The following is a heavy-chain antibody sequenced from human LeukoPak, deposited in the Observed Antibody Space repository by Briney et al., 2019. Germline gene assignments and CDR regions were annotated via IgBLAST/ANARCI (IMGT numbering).Heavy chain of an antibody. D-gene: IGHD1-26*01. V-gene: IGHV2-5*02. CDR2: IYWDDDK. CDR3: AHRQRVGATRIYYFDY. Sequence: SGPTLVKPTQTRTLTCTFSGFSLSTSGVGVGWIRQPPGKALEWLALIYWDDDKRYSPSLKSRLTITKDTSKNQVVLTMTNMDPVDTATYYCAHRQRVGATRIYYFDYWGRGTLVTVSS. CDR1: GFSLSTSGVG. J-gene: IGHJ4*02.